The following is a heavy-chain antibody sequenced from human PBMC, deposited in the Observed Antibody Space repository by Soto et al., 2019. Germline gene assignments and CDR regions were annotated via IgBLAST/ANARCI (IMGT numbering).Heavy chain of an antibody. J-gene: IGHJ1*01. CDR3: ARSAYYDSSGYYPDFFRH. Sequence: SVKVSCKASGGTFSSYAISWVRQAPGQGLEWMGGIIPIFGTANYAQKFQGRVTITADESTSTAYMELSSLRSEDTAVYYCARSAYYDSSGYYPDFFRHWGQGTLVTVSS. D-gene: IGHD3-22*01. CDR2: IIPIFGTA. CDR1: GGTFSSYA. V-gene: IGHV1-69*13.